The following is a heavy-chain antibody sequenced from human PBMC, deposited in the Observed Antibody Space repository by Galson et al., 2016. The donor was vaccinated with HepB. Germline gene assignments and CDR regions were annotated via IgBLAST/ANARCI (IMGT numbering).Heavy chain of an antibody. J-gene: IGHJ6*02. CDR1: GFTFTDFA. V-gene: IGHV3-33*01. CDR3: ARDGQYLAPYSMDV. CDR2: IWSDGRQR. D-gene: IGHD2-2*01. Sequence: SLRLSCAASGFTFTDFAIHWVRQAPGQGLEWLTQIWSDGRQRNFADSVKGRFTFSRDNSKDTVYLQMNSLRVEDTAVYYCARDGQYLAPYSMDVWGQGTTVTVSS.